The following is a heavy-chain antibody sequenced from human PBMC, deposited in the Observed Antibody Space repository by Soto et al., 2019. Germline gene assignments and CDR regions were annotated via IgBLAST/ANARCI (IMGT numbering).Heavy chain of an antibody. D-gene: IGHD3-10*01. CDR2: IDPSDSYT. J-gene: IGHJ6*02. CDR3: ARYRQLGEGSYYGMDV. V-gene: IGHV5-10-1*01. CDR1: GYSFTSYW. Sequence: GASLKISCKGSGYSFTSYWISWVRQMPGKGLEWMGRIDPSDSYTNYSPSFQGHVTISADKSISTAYLQWSSLKASDTAMYYCARYRQLGEGSYYGMDVWGQGTTVTVSS.